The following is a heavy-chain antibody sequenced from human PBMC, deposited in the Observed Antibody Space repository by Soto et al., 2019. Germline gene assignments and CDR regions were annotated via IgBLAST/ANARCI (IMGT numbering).Heavy chain of an antibody. Sequence: TSETLSLTCTVSGGSISSGADYWNWIRQHPGKGLEWIGFIDYSGNTHYNSSLKRRVTISLDTPKNQFSLRLSSVTAADTAVYYCAGTTFNYYGSGSYLDDAFDIWGQGTMVTVSS. CDR2: IDYSGNT. D-gene: IGHD3-10*01. V-gene: IGHV4-31*03. J-gene: IGHJ3*02. CDR3: AGTTFNYYGSGSYLDDAFDI. CDR1: GGSISSGADY.